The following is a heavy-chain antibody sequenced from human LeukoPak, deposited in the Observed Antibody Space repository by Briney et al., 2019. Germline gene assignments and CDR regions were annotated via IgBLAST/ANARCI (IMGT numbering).Heavy chain of an antibody. CDR3: ARDYYGDYDY. V-gene: IGHV4-61*02. D-gene: IGHD4-17*01. CDR2: IYTSGST. J-gene: IGHJ4*02. Sequence: PSETLSLTCTVSGGSISSGSYYWSWIRQPAGKGLEWIGRIYTSGSTNYNPSPKSRVTISVDTSKNQFSLKLSSVTAADTAVYYCARDYYGDYDYWGQGTLVTVSS. CDR1: GGSISSGSYY.